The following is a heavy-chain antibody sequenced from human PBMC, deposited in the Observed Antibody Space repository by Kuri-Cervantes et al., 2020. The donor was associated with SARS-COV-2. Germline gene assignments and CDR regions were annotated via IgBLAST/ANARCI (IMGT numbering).Heavy chain of an antibody. CDR3: ARVAYSSGWSKDGMDV. CDR1: GFTFSSYS. J-gene: IGHJ6*02. CDR2: ISSSSSYI. V-gene: IGHV3-21*01. D-gene: IGHD6-19*01. Sequence: LSLTCAASGFTFSSYSMNWVRQAPGKGLEWVSSISSSSSYIYYADSVKGRFTISRDNAKNSLYLQMNSLRAEDTAVYYCARVAYSSGWSKDGMDVWGQGTTVTVSS.